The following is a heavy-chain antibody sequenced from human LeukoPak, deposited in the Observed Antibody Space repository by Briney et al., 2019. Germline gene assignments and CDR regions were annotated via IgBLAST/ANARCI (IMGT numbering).Heavy chain of an antibody. V-gene: IGHV3-66*01. Sequence: GGSLRLSCAASGFTVSSNYMSWVRQAPGKRLEWVSVIYSGGSTYYADSVKGRFTISRDNSMNTLYLQMNSLRAEDTAVYYCASSARFLEWSLSYYYYMDVWGKGTTVTVSS. CDR2: IYSGGST. CDR1: GFTVSSNY. CDR3: ASSARFLEWSLSYYYYMDV. J-gene: IGHJ6*03. D-gene: IGHD3-3*01.